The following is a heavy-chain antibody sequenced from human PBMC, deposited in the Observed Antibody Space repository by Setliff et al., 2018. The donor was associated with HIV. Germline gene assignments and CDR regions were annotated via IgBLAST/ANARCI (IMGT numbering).Heavy chain of an antibody. V-gene: IGHV4-61*01. CDR1: GGSVGSGSYY. J-gene: IGHJ4*02. D-gene: IGHD4-17*01. Sequence: SETLSLTCSVSGGSVGSGSYYWSWIRQSPGKGLEWLGYINYSGSTTYNPSLRSRVTISIDTSKNQFSLNLRSVTAADTAVYYCARDPPGYGDSKDYWGQGKLVTVSS. CDR2: INYSGST. CDR3: ARDPPGYGDSKDY.